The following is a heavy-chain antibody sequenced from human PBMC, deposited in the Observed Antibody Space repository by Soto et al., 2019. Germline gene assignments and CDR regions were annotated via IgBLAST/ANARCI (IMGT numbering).Heavy chain of an antibody. CDR2: IIPIFGTA. V-gene: IGHV1-69*13. D-gene: IGHD3-3*01. CDR1: GGTFSSYA. Sequence: SVMVSCKASGGTFSSYAISWVRQAPGQGLEWMGGIIPIFGTANYAQKFQGRVTITADESTSTAYMELSSLRSEDTAVYYCARALSYDFWSGYPSPDNYYYYGMDVWGQGTTVTVSS. CDR3: ARALSYDFWSGYPSPDNYYYYGMDV. J-gene: IGHJ6*02.